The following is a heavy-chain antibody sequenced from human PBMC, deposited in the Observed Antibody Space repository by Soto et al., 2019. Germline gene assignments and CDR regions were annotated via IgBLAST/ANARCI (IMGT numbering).Heavy chain of an antibody. V-gene: IGHV3-21*01. Sequence: PGGSLRLSCGASGFNFGAFGMNWVRQAPGKGLGWVSSITLSSSYIYYADSVKGRFTVSRDNAKNSLYLDMKSLTVDDTAVYYCARDMKSVRFWGTNGFDPWGQGTLVTVSS. CDR3: ARDMKSVRFWGTNGFDP. J-gene: IGHJ5*02. CDR2: ITLSSSYI. D-gene: IGHD3-16*01. CDR1: GFNFGAFG.